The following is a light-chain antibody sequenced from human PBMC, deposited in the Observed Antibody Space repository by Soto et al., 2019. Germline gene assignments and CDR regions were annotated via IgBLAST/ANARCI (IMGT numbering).Light chain of an antibody. V-gene: IGKV3-15*01. CDR3: QLYNTWPLLYT. CDR2: GAS. J-gene: IGKJ2*01. Sequence: ELVLTQSPATLSVSPGEGATLACRASQSISNTLFWYQQKPGQAPRLLIYGASTRASGIPAMFSGSGSGTEFTLTISSLQSEDFAVYYCQLYNTWPLLYTFGQGTRLEIK. CDR1: QSISNT.